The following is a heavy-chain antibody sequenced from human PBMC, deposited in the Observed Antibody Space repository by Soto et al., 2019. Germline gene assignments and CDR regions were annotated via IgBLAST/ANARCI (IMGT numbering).Heavy chain of an antibody. CDR3: AKRGLRDYYYYYGMDV. J-gene: IGHJ6*02. Sequence: PGGSLRLSCAASGFTFSSYAMSWVRQAPGKGLEWVSAISGSGGSTYYADSVKGRFTISRDNSKNTLYLQMNSLRAEDTAVYYCAKRGLRDYYYYYGMDVWGQGTTVTVSS. V-gene: IGHV3-23*01. CDR2: ISGSGGST. CDR1: GFTFSSYA. D-gene: IGHD3-16*01.